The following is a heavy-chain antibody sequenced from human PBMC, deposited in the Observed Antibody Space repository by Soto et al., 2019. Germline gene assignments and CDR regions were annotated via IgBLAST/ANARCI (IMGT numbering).Heavy chain of an antibody. CDR3: ARVEWGSAGSGVVGY. J-gene: IGHJ4*02. Sequence: SETLSLTCSVSGYSISSGYYWAWIRQPPGKGLEWIATIYHNGRTYYNPVLKSRVIISVDTSKNQFSLSLSSVTAADTAVHYCARVEWGSAGSGVVGYWGQGTLVTVSS. V-gene: IGHV4-38-2*02. CDR2: IYHNGRT. CDR1: GYSISSGYY. D-gene: IGHD2-8*01.